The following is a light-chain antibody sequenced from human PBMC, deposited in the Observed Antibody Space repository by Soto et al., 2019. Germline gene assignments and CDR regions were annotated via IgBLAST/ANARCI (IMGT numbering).Light chain of an antibody. V-gene: IGKV1-5*01. J-gene: IGKJ1*01. CDR2: DVS. CDR3: QQYNTFWT. Sequence: DLQMTQSPSTLSASVGDRVTITCRASQSINSWLAWYQQKPGKAPKLLIYDVSSLESGVPSRFSGSGSGTEFTLTISSLQPDDSATYYCQQYNTFWTFGQGTKVEIK. CDR1: QSINSW.